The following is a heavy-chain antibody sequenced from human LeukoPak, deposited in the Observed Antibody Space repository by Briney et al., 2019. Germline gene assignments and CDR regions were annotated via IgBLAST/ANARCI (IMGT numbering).Heavy chain of an antibody. CDR1: GLTVSTSY. CDR2: IYIGDNP. D-gene: IGHD4-11*01. CDR3: AKDLDYTSDGYYFDY. J-gene: IGHJ4*02. V-gene: IGHV3-53*01. Sequence: GGSLRLSCAASGLTVSTSYMSWVRQAPGKGLEWGSIIYIGDNPHDADSAKSRFTTSRDNSRNTLYLQMNSLRADDTAVYYCAKDLDYTSDGYYFDYWGQGTLVTVSS.